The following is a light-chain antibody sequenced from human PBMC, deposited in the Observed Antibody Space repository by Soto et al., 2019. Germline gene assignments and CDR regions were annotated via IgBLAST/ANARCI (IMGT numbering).Light chain of an antibody. CDR3: QQSETYPLT. Sequence: DIQMTQSPSSLSASVGDTVTITCQASQDISHYLNWYQQKPGKAPNLLIYDASTLMSGVPSRFSGSGSGTEFTLTISSLQPGDFATYYCQQSETYPLTFGQGTRLEIK. CDR2: DAS. J-gene: IGKJ5*01. CDR1: QDISHY. V-gene: IGKV1-33*01.